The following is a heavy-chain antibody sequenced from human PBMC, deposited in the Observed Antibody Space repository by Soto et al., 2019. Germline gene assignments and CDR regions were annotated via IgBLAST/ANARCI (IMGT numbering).Heavy chain of an antibody. J-gene: IGHJ5*02. CDR2: IYSSGST. CDR1: GGSITNYY. V-gene: IGHV4-59*01. CDR3: AREADPIFCTGGSCYGGWFDT. Sequence: SETLSLTCTVSGGSITNYYWSCIRQPPGKGLEWIGYIYSSGSTYYNPSLKSRVTISLDTSKNQFSLRLTSMSAADTAVCYCAREADPIFCTGGSCYGGWFDTWGQATLVTVSS. D-gene: IGHD2-15*01.